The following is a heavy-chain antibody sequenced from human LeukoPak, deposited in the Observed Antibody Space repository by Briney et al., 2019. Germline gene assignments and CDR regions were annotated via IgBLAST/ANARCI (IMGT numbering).Heavy chain of an antibody. V-gene: IGHV3-48*01. CDR1: GFTFSSHS. CDR2: ISSSDSSI. D-gene: IGHD3-22*01. Sequence: PGGSLRLSCAASGFTFSSHSMNWVRQAPGKGLEWVSYISSSDSSIYYADSVKGRFTISRDNAKNSLYLQMNSLRAEDTAVYYCAREPRSSGYYYFNYWGQGTLVTVSS. CDR3: AREPRSSGYYYFNY. J-gene: IGHJ4*02.